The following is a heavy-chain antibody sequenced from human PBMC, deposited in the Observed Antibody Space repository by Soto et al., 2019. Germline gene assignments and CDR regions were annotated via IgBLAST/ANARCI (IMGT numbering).Heavy chain of an antibody. Sequence: GGSLRLSCAASGFTFSSYAMSWVRQAPGKGLEWVSAISGSGGSTYYADSVKGRFTISRDNSKNTLYLQMNSLRAEATAVYYCAKYSGVTIFGPSGIFDYWGQGTLVTVSS. CDR1: GFTFSSYA. V-gene: IGHV3-23*01. CDR3: AKYSGVTIFGPSGIFDY. D-gene: IGHD3-3*01. J-gene: IGHJ4*02. CDR2: ISGSGGST.